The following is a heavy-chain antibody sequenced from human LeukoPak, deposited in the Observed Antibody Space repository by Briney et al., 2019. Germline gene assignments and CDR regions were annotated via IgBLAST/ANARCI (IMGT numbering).Heavy chain of an antibody. D-gene: IGHD5-24*01. CDR1: GASISSYY. Sequence: SETLSLTCTVSGASISSYYWSWARQPPGKGLEWIGYVHNSGDTKHNPTLGSRVSMSVDTSNNQFFLRLTSATAADTAIYYCTRDRWLDYWGQGALVTVSS. CDR3: TRDRWLDY. CDR2: VHNSGDT. J-gene: IGHJ4*02. V-gene: IGHV4-59*01.